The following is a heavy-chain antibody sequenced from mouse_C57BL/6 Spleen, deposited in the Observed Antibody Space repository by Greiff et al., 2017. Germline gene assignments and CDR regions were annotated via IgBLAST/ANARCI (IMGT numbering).Heavy chain of an antibody. CDR3: ARDYYGERYFEG. J-gene: IGHJ1*03. CDR2: IYPGDGDT. Sequence: QVQLKESGPELVKPGASVKISCKASGYAFSSSWMNWVKQRPGKGLEWIGRIYPGDGDTNYNGKFKGKATLTADKSSSTAYMQLSSLTSEDSAVYFCARDYYGERYFEGWGTGTTVTVSS. V-gene: IGHV1-82*01. D-gene: IGHD1-1*01. CDR1: GYAFSSSW.